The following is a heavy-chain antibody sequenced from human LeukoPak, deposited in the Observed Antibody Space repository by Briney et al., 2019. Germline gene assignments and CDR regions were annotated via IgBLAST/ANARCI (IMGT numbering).Heavy chain of an antibody. D-gene: IGHD3-22*01. CDR3: VREGYYDSSGHLGVFDY. J-gene: IGHJ4*02. Sequence: GGSLRLSCAASGFTFSSYEMNWVRQAPGKGLEWVSYISDSSSTKYYADSVKGRFTISRDNAKNSMYLQMNSLRAEDTAVYYCVREGYYDSSGHLGVFDYWGQGTLVTVSS. CDR1: GFTFSSYE. V-gene: IGHV3-48*03. CDR2: ISDSSSTK.